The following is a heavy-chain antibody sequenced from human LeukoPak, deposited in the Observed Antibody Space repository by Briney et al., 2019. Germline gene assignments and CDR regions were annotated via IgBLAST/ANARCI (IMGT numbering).Heavy chain of an antibody. CDR2: ISYDGSNK. J-gene: IGHJ6*03. Sequence: GGSLRLSCAASGFTFSSYAMHWVRQAPGKGLEWVEVISYDGSNKYYADSVKGRFTISRDNSKNTLYLQMNSLRAEDTAVYYCARSLATSYYYMDVWGKGTTVTVSS. D-gene: IGHD5-12*01. V-gene: IGHV3-30*04. CDR3: ARSLATSYYYMDV. CDR1: GFTFSSYA.